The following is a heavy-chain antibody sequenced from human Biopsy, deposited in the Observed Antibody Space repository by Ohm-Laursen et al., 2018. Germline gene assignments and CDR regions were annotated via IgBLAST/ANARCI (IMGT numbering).Heavy chain of an antibody. V-gene: IGHV1-2*02. CDR1: GSTFNDYF. CDR2: VNPNSGAT. Sequence: ASVKVSCKASGSTFNDYFIHWVRQSPGQRLEWMGWVNPNSGATNSAENFRDRVTLTRDTSISAVYIELRRLKSDDAAVYYCARDRMTDVFGGPTRTDVFDSWGQGTPVTVSS. J-gene: IGHJ4*02. CDR3: ARDRMTDVFGGPTRTDVFDS. D-gene: IGHD3-10*01.